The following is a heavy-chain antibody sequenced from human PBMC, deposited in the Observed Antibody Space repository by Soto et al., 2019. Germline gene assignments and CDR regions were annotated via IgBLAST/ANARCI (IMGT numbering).Heavy chain of an antibody. J-gene: IGHJ4*02. CDR2: IYWYDDK. Sequence: QITLKESGPTLVKPTQTLTLTCTFSGFSLSTSGVGVGWIRQPPGKALEWLALIYWYDDKRYSPSLKSRLTISKAPSQTQVVLTMNNMDPVYPATYYCAPRLPVDKFDYWGQGTLVTVSS. D-gene: IGHD3-9*01. V-gene: IGHV2-5*01. CDR3: APRLPVDKFDY. CDR1: GFSLSTSGVG.